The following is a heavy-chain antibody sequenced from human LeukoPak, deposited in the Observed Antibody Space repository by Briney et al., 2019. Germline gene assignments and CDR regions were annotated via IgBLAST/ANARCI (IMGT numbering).Heavy chain of an antibody. D-gene: IGHD6-13*01. CDR3: ARDPQYSSSWTVYYYYYMDV. CDR2: INPNSGGT. CDR1: GYTFTGYY. Sequence: GASVKVSCKASGYTFTGYYIHWVRQAPGQGLEWMGWINPNSGGTKYAEKFQDRVTMTRDTSISTAYMELSRLRSDDTAVYYCARDPQYSSSWTVYYYYYMDVWGKGTTVTISS. J-gene: IGHJ6*03. V-gene: IGHV1-2*02.